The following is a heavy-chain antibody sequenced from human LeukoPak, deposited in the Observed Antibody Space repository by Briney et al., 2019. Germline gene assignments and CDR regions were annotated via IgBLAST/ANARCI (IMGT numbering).Heavy chain of an antibody. J-gene: IGHJ4*02. CDR2: ISYDGSNK. CDR1: GFSFSSYA. V-gene: IGHV3-30*04. Sequence: GGSLSLSCAASGFSFSSYAMHWVRQATGKGLEWVAVISYDGSNKYYADSVKGRFTISRDNSKNTLYLQMNSLRAEDTAVYYCARVGSSGWDFDYWGQGALVTVSS. CDR3: ARVGSSGWDFDY. D-gene: IGHD6-19*01.